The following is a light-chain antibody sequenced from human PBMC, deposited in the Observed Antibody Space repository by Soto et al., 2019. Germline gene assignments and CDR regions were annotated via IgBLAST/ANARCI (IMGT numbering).Light chain of an antibody. Sequence: DIQMTQSPSTLSASVGDRVTITCRASQSISSWLARYQQKPGTAPKVLIYHASNLQSGVPSRFSGSGSGTEFTLTISSLQPDDFATYYCQQYNSYSFGQGTKVDIK. CDR2: HAS. J-gene: IGKJ1*01. CDR3: QQYNSYS. V-gene: IGKV1-5*01. CDR1: QSISSW.